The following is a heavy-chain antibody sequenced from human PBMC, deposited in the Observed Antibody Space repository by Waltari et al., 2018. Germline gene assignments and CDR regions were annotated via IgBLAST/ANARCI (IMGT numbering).Heavy chain of an antibody. V-gene: IGHV3-7*02. CDR1: GFIFSNYW. D-gene: IGHD3-16*01. Sequence: EVQLVESGGGLVQPGGSLRLSCTASGFIFSNYWMSGVREAPGKGLEWVANIRQDGVEKHYVDSVKGRFTISRDNANNSVFLQMSNLRADDTAVYFCTNGFGFFVHWGQGTLVTVSS. CDR2: IRQDGVEK. J-gene: IGHJ4*02. CDR3: TNGFGFFVH.